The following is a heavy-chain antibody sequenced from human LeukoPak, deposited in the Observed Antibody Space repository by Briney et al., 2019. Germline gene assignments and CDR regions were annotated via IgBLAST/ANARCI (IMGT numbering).Heavy chain of an antibody. J-gene: IGHJ4*02. D-gene: IGHD6-19*01. V-gene: IGHV4-59*08. CDR1: GGSISGYF. CDR2: IYYSGST. CDR3: AKSQFSSGFDY. Sequence: PSETLSLTCTVSGGSISGYFWSWIRQSPGMGLEWIGYIYYSGSTTYNPSLKSRVTISVDTSKNQFFLKLDSVTAADTAVYYCAKSQFSSGFDYWGQGTLVTVSS.